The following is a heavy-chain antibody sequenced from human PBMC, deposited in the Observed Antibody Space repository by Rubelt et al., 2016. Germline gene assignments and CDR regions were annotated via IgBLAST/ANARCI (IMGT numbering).Heavy chain of an antibody. CDR2: IYYSGST. Sequence: GLVKPSETLSLTCTVSGGSISSSNYYWGWIRQPPGKGLEWIGSIYYSGSTYYNPSLKSRVNKSVDTSKNQFSLKLSTVTAADTAVYYCARRSVTDYYYYMDVWGKGTTVTVSS. J-gene: IGHJ6*03. D-gene: IGHD4-23*01. CDR1: GGSISSSNYY. CDR3: ARRSVTDYYYYMDV. V-gene: IGHV4-39*01.